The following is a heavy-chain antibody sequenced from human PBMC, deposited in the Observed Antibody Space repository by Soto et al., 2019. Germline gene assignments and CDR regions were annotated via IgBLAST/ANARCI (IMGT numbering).Heavy chain of an antibody. CDR3: ARDAQGGNMVRGGIKDYYYGMDV. CDR2: ISYDGSNK. D-gene: IGHD3-10*01. CDR1: GFTFSSYA. J-gene: IGHJ6*02. Sequence: GGSLRLSCAASGFTFSSYAMHWVRQAPGKGLEWVAVISYDGSNKYYADSVKGRFTISRDNSKNTLYLQMNSLRAEDTAVYYCARDAQGGNMVRGGIKDYYYGMDVWGQGTTVTVSS. V-gene: IGHV3-30-3*01.